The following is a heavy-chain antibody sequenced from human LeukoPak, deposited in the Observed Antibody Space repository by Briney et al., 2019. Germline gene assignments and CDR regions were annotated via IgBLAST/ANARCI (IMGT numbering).Heavy chain of an antibody. D-gene: IGHD4-17*01. CDR1: GGTFSSYA. Sequence: SVKVSCKASGGTFSSYAISWVRQAPGQGLEWMGRIIPILGIANYAQKFQGRVTITADKSTSTAYMELSSLRSEDTAVYYCARGDYDRYIFDYWGQGTLVTVSS. J-gene: IGHJ4*02. CDR2: IIPILGIA. CDR3: ARGDYDRYIFDY. V-gene: IGHV1-69*04.